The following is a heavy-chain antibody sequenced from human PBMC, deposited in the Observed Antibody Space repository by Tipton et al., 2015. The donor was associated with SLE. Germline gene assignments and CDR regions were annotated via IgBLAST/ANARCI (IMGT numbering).Heavy chain of an antibody. D-gene: IGHD3-10*01. J-gene: IGHJ5*02. Sequence: TLSLTCAVYGVSFSGYYWSWIRQPPGKGLEWIGSLYHRNTFYNPSLKGRVTISVDTSKNQFSLNLSSVTAADTAVYYCATKAYYYGSGRSNWFDPWGQGTLVTVSS. CDR3: ATKAYYYGSGRSNWFDP. CDR2: LYHRNT. V-gene: IGHV4-34*01. CDR1: GVSFSGYY.